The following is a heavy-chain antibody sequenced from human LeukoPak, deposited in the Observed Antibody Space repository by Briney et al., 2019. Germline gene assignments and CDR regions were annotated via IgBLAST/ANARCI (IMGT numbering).Heavy chain of an antibody. CDR1: GASISSYY. J-gene: IGHJ6*03. V-gene: IGHV4-4*07. CDR2: IYTSGST. D-gene: IGHD5-18*01. Sequence: SQTLSLTCTASGASISSYYWSWIRQPAGKGLEWIGRIYTSGSTNYNPSLKSRVTISLDTSKNQFSLKLSSVTAADTAVYYCARDSYTYGFIDYYYYMDVWGKGTTVTISS. CDR3: ARDSYTYGFIDYYYYMDV.